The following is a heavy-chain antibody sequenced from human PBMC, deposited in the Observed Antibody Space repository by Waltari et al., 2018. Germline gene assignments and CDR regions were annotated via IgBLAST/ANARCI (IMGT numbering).Heavy chain of an antibody. CDR3: AKGDSYGYLEDAFDI. V-gene: IGHV3-9*01. CDR2: ISWNSGSI. J-gene: IGHJ3*02. CDR1: GFTFDDYA. Sequence: EVQLVESGGGLVQPGRSLRLSCAASGFTFDDYAMPWVRPAPGKGLEWVSGISWNSGSIGYADSVKGRFTISRDNAKNSLYLQMNSLRAEDTALYYCAKGDSYGYLEDAFDIWGQGTMVTVSS. D-gene: IGHD5-18*01.